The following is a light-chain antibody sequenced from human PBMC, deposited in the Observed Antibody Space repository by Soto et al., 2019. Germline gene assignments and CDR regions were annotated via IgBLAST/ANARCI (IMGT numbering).Light chain of an antibody. Sequence: IVLTQSPATLSLSPGNRATLSCRASQNISSYLIWYQQKPGQSPRVLIYDVSSRATGIPDRFSGSGSGTDFTLTISRLEPEDFAVYYCQQYGSSPQTFGQGTKVDI. CDR2: DVS. V-gene: IGKV3-20*01. CDR3: QQYGSSPQT. CDR1: QNISSY. J-gene: IGKJ1*01.